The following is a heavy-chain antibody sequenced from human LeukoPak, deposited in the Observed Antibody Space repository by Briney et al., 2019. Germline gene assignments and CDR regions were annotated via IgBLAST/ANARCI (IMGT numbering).Heavy chain of an antibody. Sequence: SGGSLRLSCAASGFTFSSYSMNWVRQAPGKGLEWVSSISSSSSYIYYADSVKGRFTISRDNAKNSLYLQMNSLRAEDTAVYYCARVRRISSSSPIGYWGQGTLVTVSS. V-gene: IGHV3-21*01. CDR3: ARVRRISSSSPIGY. J-gene: IGHJ4*02. CDR1: GFTFSSYS. D-gene: IGHD6-6*01. CDR2: ISSSSSYI.